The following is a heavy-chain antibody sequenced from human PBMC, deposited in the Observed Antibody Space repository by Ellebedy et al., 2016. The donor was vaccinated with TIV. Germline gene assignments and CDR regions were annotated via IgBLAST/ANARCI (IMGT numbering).Heavy chain of an antibody. CDR1: GGTFSSYA. CDR3: ARVSRDTAMDDYYYYGMDV. D-gene: IGHD5-18*01. Sequence: AASVKVSCKASGGTFSSYAISWVRQAPGQGLEWMGRIIPILGIANYAQKSQGRVTITADKSTSTAYMELSSLRSEDTAVYYCARVSRDTAMDDYYYYGMDVWGQGTTVTVSS. J-gene: IGHJ6*02. V-gene: IGHV1-69*04. CDR2: IIPILGIA.